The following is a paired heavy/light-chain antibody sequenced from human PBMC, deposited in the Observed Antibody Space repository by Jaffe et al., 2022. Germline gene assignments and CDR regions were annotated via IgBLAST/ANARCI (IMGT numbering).Heavy chain of an antibody. J-gene: IGHJ4*02. Sequence: QVQLQESGPGLVKPSETLSLTCTVSGDSINGYYWSWIRQPPGKGPEWIGYIHYSGSTTYNPSLKSRVTISVDTSKTQFSLRLNSVTATDTAVYYCAGGQQWLSFDSWGQGNLVTVSS. D-gene: IGHD6-19*01. V-gene: IGHV4-59*01. CDR2: IHYSGST. CDR3: AGGQQWLSFDS. CDR1: GDSINGYY.
Light chain of an antibody. CDR3: QQYNNWPLA. Sequence: EIVMTQSPATLSVSPGERATLSCRASQSVSISLAWYQQKPGQAPRLLIYGASTRATGIPGRFSGSGSGTEFTLTISGLQSEDFAIYYCQQYNNWPLAFGQGTRLEIK. CDR1: QSVSIS. CDR2: GAS. J-gene: IGKJ5*01. V-gene: IGKV3-15*01.